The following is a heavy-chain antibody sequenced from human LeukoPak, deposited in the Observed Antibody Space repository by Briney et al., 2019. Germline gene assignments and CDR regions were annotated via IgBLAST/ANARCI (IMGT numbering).Heavy chain of an antibody. D-gene: IGHD6-6*01. J-gene: IGHJ4*02. V-gene: IGHV3-69-1*01. CDR3: ARVSSSSPFDY. CDR1: GFTFRNYW. Sequence: PGGSLRLSCAASGFTFRNYWMTWVRQAPGEGLQWVSYISSSSTIYYADSVKGRFTISRDNAKNSLYLQMNSLRAEDTAVYYCARVSSSSPFDYWGQGTLVTVSS. CDR2: ISSSSTI.